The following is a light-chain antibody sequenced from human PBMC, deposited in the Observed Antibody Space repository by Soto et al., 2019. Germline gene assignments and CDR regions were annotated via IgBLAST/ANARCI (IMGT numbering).Light chain of an antibody. CDR1: QGISDF. Sequence: DIQMTQSPSSLSASVGDRVTITCQASQGISDFLNWYQQKPGKAPKLLIYAASTLQSGVPSRFSGSGSGTDFTLTISSLQPEDVATYYCQKYNSAPRTFGQGTKVEIK. CDR3: QKYNSAPRT. V-gene: IGKV1-27*01. CDR2: AAS. J-gene: IGKJ1*01.